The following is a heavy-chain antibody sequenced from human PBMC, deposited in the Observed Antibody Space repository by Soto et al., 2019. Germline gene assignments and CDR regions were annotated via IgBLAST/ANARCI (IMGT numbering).Heavy chain of an antibody. D-gene: IGHD6-19*01. CDR3: ARDESTSSDWYDTFDS. J-gene: IGHJ3*02. Sequence: QVQLVQSGAEVKKPGASVNVSCKASGYTFTTYGISWVRQAPGQGLEWLGRISAHNGNTNYAQTLQGRVTRTTDTSTSTAYLELSSLRSSDAAVYYCARDESTSSDWYDTFDSWGQGTMGTVSS. CDR2: ISAHNGNT. V-gene: IGHV1-18*01. CDR1: GYTFTTYG.